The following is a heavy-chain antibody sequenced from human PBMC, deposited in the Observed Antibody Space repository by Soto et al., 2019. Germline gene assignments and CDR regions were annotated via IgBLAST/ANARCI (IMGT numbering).Heavy chain of an antibody. J-gene: IGHJ6*03. CDR2: IYHSGST. CDR1: SGSISSSNW. CDR3: ARAAPTRDYDFWSGYYTFSQRMYYYMDV. Sequence: QVQLQESGPGLVKPSGTLSLTCAVSSGSISSSNWWSWVRQPPGKGLEWIGEIYHSGSTNYNPSLKSRFTISVDKSKNQFSLKLSSVTAADTAVYYCARAAPTRDYDFWSGYYTFSQRMYYYMDVWGKGTTVTVSS. V-gene: IGHV4-4*02. D-gene: IGHD3-3*01.